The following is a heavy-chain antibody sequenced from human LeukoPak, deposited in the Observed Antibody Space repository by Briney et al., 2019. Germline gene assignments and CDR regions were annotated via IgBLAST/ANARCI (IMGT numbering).Heavy chain of an antibody. J-gene: IGHJ6*03. Sequence: GGSLRLSCAASGFTFSSYSMNWVRQAPGKGLERVSSISSSSSYIYYADSVKGRFTISRDNSKNTLYLQMNSLRAEDTAVYYCAKELVYDFWSGYPPDYYYYYMDVWGKGTTVTVSS. CDR2: ISSSSSYI. CDR3: AKELVYDFWSGYPPDYYYYYMDV. V-gene: IGHV3-21*01. D-gene: IGHD3-3*01. CDR1: GFTFSSYS.